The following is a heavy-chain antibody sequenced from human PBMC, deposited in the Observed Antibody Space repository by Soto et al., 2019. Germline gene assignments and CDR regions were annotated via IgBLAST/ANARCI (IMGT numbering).Heavy chain of an antibody. CDR2: ISGSGGST. V-gene: IGHV3-23*01. J-gene: IGHJ3*02. CDR3: AKGGGYCSSTSCYGAFDI. Sequence: GGSLRLSCAASGFTFSSYAMSWVRQAPGKGLEWVSAISGSGGSTYYADSVKGRFTISRDNSKNTLYLQMNSLRAEDTAVYYCAKGGGYCSSTSCYGAFDIWGQGXMVTVSS. CDR1: GFTFSSYA. D-gene: IGHD2-2*01.